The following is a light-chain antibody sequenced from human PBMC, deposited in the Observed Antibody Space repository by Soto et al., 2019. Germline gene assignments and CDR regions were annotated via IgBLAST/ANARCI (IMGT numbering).Light chain of an antibody. J-gene: IGKJ1*01. Sequence: EIVMTQSPATLSVSPGERATLSCRASQSVISNLAWYQHKPGQAPRLLIYDASNRATGIPARFSGSGSGTDFTLTISSLEPEDFAVYYCQQRSNWPWTFGQGTKVDIK. CDR3: QQRSNWPWT. V-gene: IGKV3-11*01. CDR1: QSVISN. CDR2: DAS.